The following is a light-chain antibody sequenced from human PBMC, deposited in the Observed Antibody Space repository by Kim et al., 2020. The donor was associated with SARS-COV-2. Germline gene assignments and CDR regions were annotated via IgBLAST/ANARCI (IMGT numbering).Light chain of an antibody. V-gene: IGLV2-14*03. CDR3: NSYTSSTTWV. Sequence: SITACVTGTRSDFGGNDFVSWYQQHPGKAPQLILYDVSNRPSGVSNRFSGSKSGNTASLTISGLQAEDEADYYCNSYTSSTTWVFGGGTQLTVL. J-gene: IGLJ3*02. CDR2: DVS. CDR1: RSDFGGNDF.